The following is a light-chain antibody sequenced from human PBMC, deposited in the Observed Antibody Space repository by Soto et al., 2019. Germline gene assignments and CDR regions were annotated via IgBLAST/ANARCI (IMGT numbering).Light chain of an antibody. Sequence: EIVLTQSAGTLCLSPGERATLSCRASQSVSSNYLAWYQQKPGQAPRLLIYGASSRATGIPVRFSGSGSGTDFTLTISRLEPEDFAVYYCQQYGRSPWTFGQGTKVEIK. CDR2: GAS. J-gene: IGKJ1*01. CDR3: QQYGRSPWT. V-gene: IGKV3-20*01. CDR1: QSVSSNY.